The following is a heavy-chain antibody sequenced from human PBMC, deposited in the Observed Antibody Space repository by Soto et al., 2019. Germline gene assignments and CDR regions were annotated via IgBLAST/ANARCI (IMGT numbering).Heavy chain of an antibody. CDR2: IYYSGST. Sequence: QVQLQESGPGLVKPSQTLSLTCTVSGGSISSGGYYWSWIRQHPGKGLEWLGYIYYSGSTYYNPSPHSRVTISVDTSKNQFPLKLSSVTAADTAVYYCARGLHIRGYSYGAWDYWGQGTLVTVSS. D-gene: IGHD5-18*01. V-gene: IGHV4-31*03. J-gene: IGHJ4*02. CDR3: ARGLHIRGYSYGAWDY. CDR1: GGSISSGGYY.